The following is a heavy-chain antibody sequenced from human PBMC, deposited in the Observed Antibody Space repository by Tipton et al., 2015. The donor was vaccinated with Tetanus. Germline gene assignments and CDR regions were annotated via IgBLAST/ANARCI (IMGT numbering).Heavy chain of an antibody. CDR2: IYYSGST. Sequence: TLSLTCTVSGGSISRGGYYWSWIRQHPGKGLEWIGDIYYSGSTYYNPSLKSRVTISVDTSKNQFSLKLNSVTAADTAVYYCARDQARGARGWNYFDFWGQGTLVADSS. CDR1: GGSISRGGYY. V-gene: IGHV4-31*03. CDR3: ARDQARGARGWNYFDF. J-gene: IGHJ4*02. D-gene: IGHD1-26*01.